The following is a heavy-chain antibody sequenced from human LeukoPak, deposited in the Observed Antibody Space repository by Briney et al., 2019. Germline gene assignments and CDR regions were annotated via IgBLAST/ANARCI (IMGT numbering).Heavy chain of an antibody. CDR2: ISSSGGYI. CDR3: ARYKPTGHGWYCVL. Sequence: GGSLRLSCAASGFTFSSYTMNWVRQAPGKGLEWVSVISSSGGYIYYADSVKGRFTISRDNAKNTLYLQMNSLRAEDTAVYYCARYKPTGHGWYCVLWGRGTLVSVSS. J-gene: IGHJ2*01. D-gene: IGHD1-1*01. CDR1: GFTFSSYT. V-gene: IGHV3-21*01.